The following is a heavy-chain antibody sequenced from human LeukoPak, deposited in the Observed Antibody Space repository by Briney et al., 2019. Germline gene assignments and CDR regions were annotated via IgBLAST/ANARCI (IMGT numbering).Heavy chain of an antibody. CDR1: GYTFSRSA. J-gene: IGHJ4*02. CDR3: AKANYSGSYYFDS. Sequence: GGSLRLSCAPSGYTFSRSAMNWVRQAPEKGLEWVSYFCASGGTTYYADSVKGRFTISRDNSKNTLSVQMNSLRAEDTAVYYCAKANYSGSYYFDSWGQGTLVTVSS. V-gene: IGHV3-23*01. D-gene: IGHD1-26*01. CDR2: FCASGGTT.